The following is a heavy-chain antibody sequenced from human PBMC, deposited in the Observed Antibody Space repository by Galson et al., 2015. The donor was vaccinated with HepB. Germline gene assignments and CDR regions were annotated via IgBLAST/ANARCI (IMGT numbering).Heavy chain of an antibody. CDR3: ARWGGCSDSGCFL. Sequence: SLRLSCAASGFTFSSYWMHWVRQAPGKGLVWVSRINSDGNYMTYADSVKGRFTISRDNTKNTLYLQMNSLRVEDSAVYYCARWGGCSDSGCFLWGQGALVTVSS. J-gene: IGHJ4*02. CDR2: INSDGNYM. D-gene: IGHD2-2*01. CDR1: GFTFSSYW. V-gene: IGHV3-74*01.